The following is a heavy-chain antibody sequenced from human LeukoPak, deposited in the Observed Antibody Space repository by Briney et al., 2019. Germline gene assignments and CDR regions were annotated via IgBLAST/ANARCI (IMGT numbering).Heavy chain of an antibody. Sequence: SETLSLTCTVSGGSISSYYWSWIRQPPGKGLEWIGYIYHSGSTNYNPSLKSRVTISVDTSKDQFSLKLSSVTAADTAVYYCARGDYGSYQDWGQGTLVTVSS. D-gene: IGHD1-26*01. CDR1: GGSISSYY. CDR2: IYHSGST. CDR3: ARGDYGSYQD. J-gene: IGHJ4*02. V-gene: IGHV4-59*01.